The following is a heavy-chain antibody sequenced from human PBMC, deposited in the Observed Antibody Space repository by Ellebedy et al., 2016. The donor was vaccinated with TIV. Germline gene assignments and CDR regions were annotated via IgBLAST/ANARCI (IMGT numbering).Heavy chain of an antibody. D-gene: IGHD3-10*01. CDR2: IFYSGRI. CDR3: ARQFGELLGYNWFDP. Sequence: SETLSLTCTVSGDSINSGSSYWGWLRQPPGKGLEWIGNIFYSGRIYYNPSLKSRVTISVHTTKNQFSLKVRSVTAADTAGYDCARQFGELLGYNWFDPWGQGTLVTVSS. J-gene: IGHJ5*02. CDR1: GDSINSGSSY. V-gene: IGHV4-39*01.